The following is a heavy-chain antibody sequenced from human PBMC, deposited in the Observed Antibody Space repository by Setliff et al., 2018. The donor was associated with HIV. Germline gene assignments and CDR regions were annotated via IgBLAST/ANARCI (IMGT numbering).Heavy chain of an antibody. J-gene: IGHJ2*01. D-gene: IGHD3-10*01. Sequence: GASVKVSCKASGGTFSSYAINWVRQAPGQGLEWMGGIIPILGIANYAQKFQGRVTITADKSTSTAYMELSSLRSEDTAVYYCARGVRPPYGSGSYYWYFDLWGRGTLVTVSS. CDR3: ARGVRPPYGSGSYYWYFDL. V-gene: IGHV1-69*10. CDR2: IIPILGIA. CDR1: GGTFSSYA.